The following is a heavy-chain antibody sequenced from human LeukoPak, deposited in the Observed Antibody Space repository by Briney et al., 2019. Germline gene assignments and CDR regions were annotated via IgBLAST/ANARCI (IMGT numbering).Heavy chain of an antibody. Sequence: PGGSLRLSCAASGFTFTNNFMSWVRQAPGKGLEWVSAMSSSDDGRYYAASVRGRFTISRDTSRSTLYLQMNSLRAEDAAVYYCAKAPVTSCRGAFCYPFDYWGQGTLVTVSS. CDR3: AKAPVTSCRGAFCYPFDY. CDR1: GFTFTNNF. J-gene: IGHJ4*02. V-gene: IGHV3-23*01. CDR2: MSSSDDGR. D-gene: IGHD2-15*01.